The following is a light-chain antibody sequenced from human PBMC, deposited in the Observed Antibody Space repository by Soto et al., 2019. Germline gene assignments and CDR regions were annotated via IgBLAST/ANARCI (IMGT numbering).Light chain of an antibody. J-gene: IGLJ1*01. V-gene: IGLV2-14*01. Sequence: QSVLTPPASLSWSPGPCITISCHGTSNDVGGYNYVSWYQQHPGKAPKFMIYDVSNRPSGVSNRFSGSKSGNTASLTISGLQAEDEADYYCSSYTTSNTRQIVFGTGTKVTVL. CDR3: SSYTTSNTRQIV. CDR2: DVS. CDR1: SNDVGGYNY.